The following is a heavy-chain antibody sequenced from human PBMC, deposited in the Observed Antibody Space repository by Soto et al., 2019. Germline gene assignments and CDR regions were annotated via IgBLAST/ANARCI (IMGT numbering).Heavy chain of an antibody. CDR2: IKHDGSET. V-gene: IGHV3-7*01. D-gene: IGHD4-4*01. Sequence: EVQLVESGGGLVQPGGSLRLSCAASGVTFSSHWMSWVRQAPGKGLEWVANIKHDGSETYYVDSVKGRFTISRDNARNSLYLQMHSLRAEDTAVYYCARDDYNWARDYWGQGTLVTVAS. CDR1: GVTFSSHW. CDR3: ARDDYNWARDY. J-gene: IGHJ4*02.